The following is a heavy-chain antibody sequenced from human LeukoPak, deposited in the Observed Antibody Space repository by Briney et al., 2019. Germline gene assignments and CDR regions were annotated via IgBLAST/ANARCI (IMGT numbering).Heavy chain of an antibody. CDR1: GFTFSSYW. CDR3: AREWSPDDYVWGVFDY. D-gene: IGHD3-16*01. V-gene: IGHV3-7*01. CDR2: IKRDGSEK. J-gene: IGHJ4*02. Sequence: GGSLGLSCAASGFTFSSYWMSWVRQAPGKGLEWVANIKRDGSEKYYVDSVKGRFTISRDNAKNSLYLQMDSLRAEDTAVYYCAREWSPDDYVWGVFDYWGQGTLVTVSS.